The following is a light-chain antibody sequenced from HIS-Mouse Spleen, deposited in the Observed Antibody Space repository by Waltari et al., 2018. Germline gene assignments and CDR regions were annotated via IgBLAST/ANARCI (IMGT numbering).Light chain of an antibody. V-gene: IGLV2-14*01. CDR1: SRYVGGYNS. CDR3: SSYTSSSTLV. CDR2: EVS. Sequence: QSALTQPASVSGSPGQSITISCTGTSRYVGGYNSVSWYQQHPGKAPKLMIYEVSNRPSGVSNRFSGSKSGNTASLTISGLQAEDEADYYCSSYTSSSTLVFGGGTKLTVL. J-gene: IGLJ3*02.